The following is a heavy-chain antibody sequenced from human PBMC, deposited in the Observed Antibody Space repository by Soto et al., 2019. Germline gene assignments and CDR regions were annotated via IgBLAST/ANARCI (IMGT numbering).Heavy chain of an antibody. D-gene: IGHD3-10*01. J-gene: IGHJ3*02. CDR2: INPNSVGT. CDR1: GYTFTGHY. CDR3: AREPMVRAAHGFDI. V-gene: IGHV1-2*02. Sequence: ASVKVSCKASGYTFTGHYMHWVRQAPGQGLEWMGWINPNSVGTNYAQKFQGRVTMTRDTSISTAYMELSRLRSDDTAVYYCAREPMVRAAHGFDIWGQGTMVTVAS.